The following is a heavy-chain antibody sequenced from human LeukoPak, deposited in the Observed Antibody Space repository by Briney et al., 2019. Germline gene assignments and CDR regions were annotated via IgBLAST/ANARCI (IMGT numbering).Heavy chain of an antibody. CDR3: ARDPTPYCSSTSCYPLNFDY. J-gene: IGHJ4*02. CDR2: ISSSSSYI. Sequence: GGSLRLSCAASGFTFSSYSMNWVRQAPGKGLEWVSSISSSSSYIYYADSVKGRFTISRDNAKSSLYLQLNSLRAEDTAVYYCARDPTPYCSSTSCYPLNFDYWGQGTLVTVSS. D-gene: IGHD2-2*01. V-gene: IGHV3-21*01. CDR1: GFTFSSYS.